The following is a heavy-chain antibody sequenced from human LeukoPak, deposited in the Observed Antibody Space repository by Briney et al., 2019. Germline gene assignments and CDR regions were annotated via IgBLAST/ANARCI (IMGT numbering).Heavy chain of an antibody. CDR2: INHSGST. V-gene: IGHV4-34*01. CDR3: ARGPRYCSSTSCFRSFFYYCYGMDV. D-gene: IGHD2-2*01. CDR1: GGSFSGYY. Sequence: PSETLSLTCAVYGGSFSGYYWSWIRQPPGKGLEWIGEINHSGSTNYNPSLTSRVTISVDTSKNQFSLKLSSVTAADTAVYYCARGPRYCSSTSCFRSFFYYCYGMDVWGKGTTVTVSS. J-gene: IGHJ6*04.